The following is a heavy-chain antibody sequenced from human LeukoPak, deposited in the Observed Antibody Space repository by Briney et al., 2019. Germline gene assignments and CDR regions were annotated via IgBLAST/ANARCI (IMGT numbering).Heavy chain of an antibody. Sequence: SETLSLTCAVYGGSFSGYYWSWIRQPPGKGLEWIGEINHSGSTNYNPSLKSRVTISVDTSKSQFSLKLSSVTAADTAVYYCARARKRGSYSNYGYYYYYYGMDVWGQGTTVTVSS. D-gene: IGHD4-4*01. V-gene: IGHV4-34*01. J-gene: IGHJ6*02. CDR3: ARARKRGSYSNYGYYYYYYGMDV. CDR2: INHSGST. CDR1: GGSFSGYY.